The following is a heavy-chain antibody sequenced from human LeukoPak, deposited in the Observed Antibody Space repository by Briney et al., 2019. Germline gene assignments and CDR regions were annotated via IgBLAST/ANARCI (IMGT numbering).Heavy chain of an antibody. CDR1: GGSISSDGYS. Sequence: PSETLSLTCAVSGGSISSDGYSWSWIRQPPGKGLEWIGYIYYSGSTYYNPSLKSRVTISGDTTKNQFSLKLSSVTAADTAVYYCARGGGPDYMDVWGKGTTVTVSS. V-gene: IGHV4-30-4*07. D-gene: IGHD2-15*01. CDR3: ARGGGPDYMDV. J-gene: IGHJ6*03. CDR2: IYYSGST.